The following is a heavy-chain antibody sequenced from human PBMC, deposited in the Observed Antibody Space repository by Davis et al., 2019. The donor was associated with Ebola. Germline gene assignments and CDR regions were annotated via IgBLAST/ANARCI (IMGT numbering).Heavy chain of an antibody. D-gene: IGHD3-10*01. Sequence: GESLKISCTASGFIFSSYAMNLVRQTPGRGLQWVSTMSASGTGTYYADSVRGRFTISRDNSKNTLYLHMNSLAVEDTAVYYCAKLQSSSYYNYFGMDLWGQGTTVTVSS. V-gene: IGHV3-23*01. CDR3: AKLQSSSYYNYFGMDL. CDR2: MSASGTGT. CDR1: GFIFSSYA. J-gene: IGHJ6*02.